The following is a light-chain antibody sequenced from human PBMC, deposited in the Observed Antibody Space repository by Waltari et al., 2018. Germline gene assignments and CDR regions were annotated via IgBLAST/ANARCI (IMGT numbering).Light chain of an antibody. CDR1: NIESRS. V-gene: IGLV3-21*01. CDR3: QVWDTSSAPYV. CDR2: HDS. Sequence: SYVLTQPPSVSVAPGKTARITCGGNNIESRSVHWYKQKAGQAPVLVIQHDSDRPSGIPDRISGSNSGNTATLTITRVEVGDEADYYCQVWDTSSAPYVFGPGTKVSVL. J-gene: IGLJ1*01.